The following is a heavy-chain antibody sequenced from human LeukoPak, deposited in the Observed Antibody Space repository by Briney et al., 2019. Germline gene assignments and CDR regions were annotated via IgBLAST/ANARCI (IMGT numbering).Heavy chain of an antibody. J-gene: IGHJ4*02. CDR3: ARGKWELGTIDY. V-gene: IGHV3-9*01. Sequence: PGRSLRLSCAASGFTFDDYAMHWVRQAPGKGLEWVSGISWNSGSIGYADSVKGRFTISRDNAKNSLYLQMNSLRAEDTAVYYCARGKWELGTIDYWGQGTLVTVSS. CDR1: GFTFDDYA. D-gene: IGHD1-26*01. CDR2: ISWNSGSI.